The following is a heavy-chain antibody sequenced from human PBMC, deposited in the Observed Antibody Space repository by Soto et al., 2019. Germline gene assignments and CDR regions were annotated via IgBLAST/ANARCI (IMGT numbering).Heavy chain of an antibody. CDR3: ARYDSETYYFDY. CDR1: GGSISSYY. D-gene: IGHD3-22*01. Sequence: SETLSLTCTVSGGSISSYYWSWIRQPPGKGLEWIGYIYYSGSTNYNPSLKSRVSIPVDTSKNQFSLKLSSVTAADTAVYYCARYDSETYYFDYWGQGTLVTVSS. J-gene: IGHJ4*02. V-gene: IGHV4-59*01. CDR2: IYYSGST.